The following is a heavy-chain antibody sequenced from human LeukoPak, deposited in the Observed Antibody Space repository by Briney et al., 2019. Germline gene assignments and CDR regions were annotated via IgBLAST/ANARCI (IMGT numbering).Heavy chain of an antibody. Sequence: PSETLSLTCTVSGGSISSGGYYWSWIRQHPGKGLEWIGYIYYSGNTNYNPSLKSRVTISIDTSKNQFSLKLSSVTAADTAVYYCARDYAFDIWGQGTMVTVSS. J-gene: IGHJ3*02. CDR2: IYYSGNT. V-gene: IGHV4-61*08. CDR3: ARDYAFDI. CDR1: GGSISSGGYY.